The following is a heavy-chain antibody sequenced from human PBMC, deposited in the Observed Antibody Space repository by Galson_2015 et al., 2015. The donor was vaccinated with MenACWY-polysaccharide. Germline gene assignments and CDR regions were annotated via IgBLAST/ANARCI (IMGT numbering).Heavy chain of an antibody. Sequence: SLRLSCAASDFTFSAHGMHWVRQAPGKGLEWVAAIWYDGGKRYYADAVEGRFAVSRDNSQSTLYLQMDSLRVEDTAMYYCARDVHYNDYLGYYFDYWGQGTLVTVSS. V-gene: IGHV3-33*01. CDR3: ARDVHYNDYLGYYFDY. CDR1: DFTFSAHG. J-gene: IGHJ4*01. D-gene: IGHD4-11*01. CDR2: IWYDGGKR.